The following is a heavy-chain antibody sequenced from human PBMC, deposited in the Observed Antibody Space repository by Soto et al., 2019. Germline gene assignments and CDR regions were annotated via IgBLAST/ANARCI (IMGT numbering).Heavy chain of an antibody. CDR1: GGSISSSSFH. D-gene: IGHD6-13*01. Sequence: SETLSLTCTVSGGSISSSSFHWGWIRQPPGKGLEWIGSIYYSGSTYYSTSLKSRVTISVDTSKNQFSLKLSSVTAADSAVYYCARRERAAGTDWWFDPWGQGTLVT. J-gene: IGHJ5*02. V-gene: IGHV4-39*01. CDR3: ARRERAAGTDWWFDP. CDR2: IYYSGST.